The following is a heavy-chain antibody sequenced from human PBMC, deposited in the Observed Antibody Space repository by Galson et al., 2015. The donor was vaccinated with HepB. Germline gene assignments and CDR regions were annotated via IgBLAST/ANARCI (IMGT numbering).Heavy chain of an antibody. V-gene: IGHV1-3*01. CDR2: INAGNGNT. Sequence: SVKVSCKASGYTFTSYAMHWVRQAPGQRLEWMGWINAGNGNTKYSQKFQGRVTITRDTSASTAYMELSSLRSEDTAVYYCAREGPSYGDYVYYFDYWGQGTLVTVSS. CDR3: AREGPSYGDYVYYFDY. D-gene: IGHD4-17*01. J-gene: IGHJ4*02. CDR1: GYTFTSYA.